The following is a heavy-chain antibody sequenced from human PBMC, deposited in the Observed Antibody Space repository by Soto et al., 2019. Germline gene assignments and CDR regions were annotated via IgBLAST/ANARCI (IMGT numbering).Heavy chain of an antibody. D-gene: IGHD6-6*01. CDR2: IIPIFGTA. CDR1: GGPFSSYA. J-gene: IGHJ4*02. V-gene: IGHV1-69*13. Sequence: SSVKVSCKASGGPFSSYAISWVRQAPGQGLEWMGGIIPIFGTANYAQKFQGRVTITADESTSTAYMELSSLRSEDTAVYYCARSKARRDKYISDYWCPGNRVTASS. CDR3: ARSKARRDKYISDY.